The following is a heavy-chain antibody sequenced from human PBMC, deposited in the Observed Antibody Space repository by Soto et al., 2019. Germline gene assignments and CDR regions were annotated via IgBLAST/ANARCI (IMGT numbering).Heavy chain of an antibody. J-gene: IGHJ5*02. D-gene: IGHD1-26*01. V-gene: IGHV4-30-4*01. CDR2: IYYSGST. CDR1: GGSISSGDYY. CDR3: ARERPRVGNWFDP. Sequence: SETLSLTCTVSGGSISSGDYYWSWIRQPPGKGLEWIGYIYYSGSTYYNPSLKSRVTISVDTSKNQFSLKLSSVTAADTAVYYCARERPRVGNWFDPWGQGTLVTV.